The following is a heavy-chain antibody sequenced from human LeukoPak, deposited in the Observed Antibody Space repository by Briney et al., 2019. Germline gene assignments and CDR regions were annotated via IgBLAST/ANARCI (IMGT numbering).Heavy chain of an antibody. CDR1: GGSISSGGYS. D-gene: IGHD3-10*01. V-gene: IGHV4-30-2*01. CDR3: ARAYYGSGSYLSPGGMDV. Sequence: PSQTLSLTCAVSGGSISSGGYSWSWIRQPPGKGLEWIGYIYHSGSTYYNPSLKSRVTISVDRSKNQFSLKLSSVTAADTAVYYCARAYYGSGSYLSPGGMDVWGQGTTVTVSS. J-gene: IGHJ6*02. CDR2: IYHSGST.